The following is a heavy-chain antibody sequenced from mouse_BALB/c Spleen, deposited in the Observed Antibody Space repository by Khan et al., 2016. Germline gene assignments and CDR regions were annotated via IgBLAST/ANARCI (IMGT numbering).Heavy chain of an antibody. V-gene: IGHV3-8*02. Sequence: EVQLEESGRSLVQPSQTLSLTCSVTGVSITSGYWHWIRKFPGNKLEYIGYINYSGSTYYNPSLKSRISITPDTSKNQSYLQLNTLTTEDTATYYCARCDVYSFDYWGQGTSVTVSS. D-gene: IGHD2-3*01. CDR3: ARCDVYSFDY. CDR2: INYSGST. J-gene: IGHJ2*02. CDR1: GVSITSGY.